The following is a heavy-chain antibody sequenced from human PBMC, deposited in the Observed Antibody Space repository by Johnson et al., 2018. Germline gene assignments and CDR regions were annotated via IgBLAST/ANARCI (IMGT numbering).Heavy chain of an antibody. D-gene: IGHD3-22*01. J-gene: IGHJ6*02. CDR3: ARERLDYGMDV. V-gene: IGHV3-53*01. Sequence: VQLVQSGGGLVQAGRSLRLCCAASGFIVSSNYMSWVRQAPGKGLEWAPVIYSGGSTYYADSVKGRFTVSRDNSKNTMYLQMNRRRAEETAVYYCARERLDYGMDVWCQGTTVTVSS. CDR1: GFIVSSNY. CDR2: IYSGGST.